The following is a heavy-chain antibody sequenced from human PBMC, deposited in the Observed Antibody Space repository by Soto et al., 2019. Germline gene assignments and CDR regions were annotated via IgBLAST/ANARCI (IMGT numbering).Heavy chain of an antibody. D-gene: IGHD3-16*01. CDR2: IFHSGGT. Sequence: SETLSLTCTVSGGSISSGDYSWNWIRQPPGKGLEWIGYIFHSGGTYYNPSLKSRITISVDRSKSQFSLRLSSVTAADTAVYYCARIRLNGLDVWGQGTTVTVSS. J-gene: IGHJ6*02. CDR1: GGSISSGDYS. CDR3: ARIRLNGLDV. V-gene: IGHV4-30-2*01.